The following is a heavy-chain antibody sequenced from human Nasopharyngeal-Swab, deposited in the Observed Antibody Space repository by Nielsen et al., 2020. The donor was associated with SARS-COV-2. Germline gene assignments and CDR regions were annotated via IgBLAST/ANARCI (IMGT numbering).Heavy chain of an antibody. CDR1: GGSISSYY. Sequence: SETLSLTCTVSGGSISSYYWSWIRQPPGKGLEWIGYMYYSGSTKYNPSLKSRVTISVDRSKNQFSLRLSSVTAADTAVYYCARGRRERAPRYYYYGMDVWGQGTTVSVS. J-gene: IGHJ6*02. D-gene: IGHD1-1*01. CDR2: MYYSGST. CDR3: ARGRRERAPRYYYYGMDV. V-gene: IGHV4-59*01.